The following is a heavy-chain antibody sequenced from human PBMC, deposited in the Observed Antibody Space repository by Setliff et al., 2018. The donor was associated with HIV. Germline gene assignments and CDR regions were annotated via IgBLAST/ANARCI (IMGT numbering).Heavy chain of an antibody. CDR2: INHSGNT. CDR3: ARGALSLTMTKLLSFFDS. J-gene: IGHJ4*02. D-gene: IGHD3-22*01. CDR1: GGSFTGYY. V-gene: IGHV4-34*01. Sequence: ETLSLTCAVSGGSFTGYYWSWIRQTPGKGLEWIAEINHSGNTNYNPSLKSRVTISAVTSKSHFSLKMTSVTAADTAIYFCARGALSLTMTKLLSFFDSWGQGTQVTVSS.